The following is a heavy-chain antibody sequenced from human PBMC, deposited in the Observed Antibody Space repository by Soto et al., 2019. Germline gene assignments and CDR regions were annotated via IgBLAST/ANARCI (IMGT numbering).Heavy chain of an antibody. CDR2: IIAYNGNT. J-gene: IGHJ6*02. Sequence: QVQLVQSGAEVKKPGASVKVSCKASGYTFTSYGISWVRQAPGQGLEWMGWIIAYNGNTHYAQKLQGRVTMTTDTSTSTAYMELRSLRSDDTAVYYWARDLDYSIWYYYYYGMDVWGQGTTVTVSS. D-gene: IGHD4-4*01. CDR1: GYTFTSYG. V-gene: IGHV1-18*04. CDR3: ARDLDYSIWYYYYYGMDV.